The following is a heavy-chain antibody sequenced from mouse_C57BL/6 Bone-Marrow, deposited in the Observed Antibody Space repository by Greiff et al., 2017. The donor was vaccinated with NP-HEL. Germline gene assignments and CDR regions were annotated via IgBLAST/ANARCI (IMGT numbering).Heavy chain of an antibody. V-gene: IGHV1-50*01. CDR2: IDPSDSYT. CDR3: AREKGIWLRRDWYFDV. J-gene: IGHJ1*03. D-gene: IGHD2-2*01. CDR1: GYTFTSYW. Sequence: QVQLQQPGAELVKPGASVKLSCKASGYTFTSYWMQWVKQRPGQGLEWIGEIDPSDSYTNYNQKFKGKATLTVDTSSSTAYMQHSSLTSEDSAVYYCAREKGIWLRRDWYFDVWGTGTTVTVSS.